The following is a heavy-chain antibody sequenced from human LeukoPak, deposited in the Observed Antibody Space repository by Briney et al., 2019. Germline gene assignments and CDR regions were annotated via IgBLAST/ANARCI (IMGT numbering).Heavy chain of an antibody. CDR1: GFTFSSYS. J-gene: IGHJ4*02. V-gene: IGHV3-21*01. CDR3: ARVPRYCSGGSCSDY. Sequence: GGSLRLSCAASGFTFSSYSMNWVRQAPGKGLEWVSSISSSSSYIYYADSVKGRFTISRDNAKDSLYLQMNSLRAEDTAVYYCARVPRYCSGGSCSDYWGQGTLVTVSS. CDR2: ISSSSSYI. D-gene: IGHD2-15*01.